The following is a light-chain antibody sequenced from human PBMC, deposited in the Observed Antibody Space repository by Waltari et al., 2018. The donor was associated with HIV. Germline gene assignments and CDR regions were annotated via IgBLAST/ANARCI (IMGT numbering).Light chain of an antibody. CDR1: SRDVGGYNY. Sequence: QSALTQPASVPGSPGQSITISCTGTSRDVGGYNYVSWYQQHPGKTPKVMIYEVTNRPSGVSNRFSGSKSGNTASLTISGLQAEDEADYYCSSYTSSNTVVFGGGTKLTVL. CDR3: SSYTSSNTVV. J-gene: IGLJ2*01. V-gene: IGLV2-14*01. CDR2: EVT.